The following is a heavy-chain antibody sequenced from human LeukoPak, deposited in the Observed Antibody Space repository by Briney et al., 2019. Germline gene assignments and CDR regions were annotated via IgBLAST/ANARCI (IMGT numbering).Heavy chain of an antibody. J-gene: IGHJ4*02. CDR3: AREGGRSIMIFGVGGPYFDY. CDR1: GYTFTSYG. Sequence: ASVKVSCKASGYTFTSYGISWVRQAPGQGLEWMGWISAYNGNTNYAQKLQGRVTMTTDTSTSTAYMELRSLRSDDTAVYYCAREGGRSIMIFGVGGPYFDYWGQGTLVTVSS. CDR2: ISAYNGNT. V-gene: IGHV1-18*01. D-gene: IGHD3-3*01.